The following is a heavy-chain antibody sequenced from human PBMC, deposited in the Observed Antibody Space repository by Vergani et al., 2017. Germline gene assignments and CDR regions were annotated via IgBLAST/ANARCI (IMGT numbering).Heavy chain of an antibody. D-gene: IGHD3-9*01. CDR1: GFTFSSYA. CDR2: ISGSGGST. V-gene: IGHV3-23*04. J-gene: IGHJ4*02. Sequence: EVQLVESGGVVVQPGGSLRLSCAASGFTFSSYAMSWVRQAPGKGLEWVSAISGSGGSTYYADSVKGRFTISRDNSKNTLYLQMNSLRAEDTAVYYCAKDNSWLRYFDWSTGYFDYWGQGTLVTVSS. CDR3: AKDNSWLRYFDWSTGYFDY.